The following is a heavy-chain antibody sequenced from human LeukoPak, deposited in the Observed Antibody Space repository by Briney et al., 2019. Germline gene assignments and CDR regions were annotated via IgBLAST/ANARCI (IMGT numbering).Heavy chain of an antibody. D-gene: IGHD3-22*01. CDR2: IYYSGST. J-gene: IGHJ4*02. CDR3: ARGGYDSSGYFFDY. CDR1: GGSISSYY. Sequence: SETLSLTCTVSGGSISSYYWSWIRQPPGKGLEWIGYIYYSGSTNYNPSLKSRVTISVDTSKNQFSLELSSVTAADTAVYYCARGGYDSSGYFFDYWGQGTLVTVSS. V-gene: IGHV4-59*01.